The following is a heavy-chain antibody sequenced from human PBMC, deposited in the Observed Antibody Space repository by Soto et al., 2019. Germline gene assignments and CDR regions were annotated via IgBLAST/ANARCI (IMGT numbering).Heavy chain of an antibody. D-gene: IGHD3-3*01. CDR2: ISGSGGST. V-gene: IGHV3-23*01. CDR1: GFTFSSYA. J-gene: IGHJ4*02. CDR3: GGGYSTRPLYLLPVALDY. Sequence: EVQLLESGGGLVQPGGSLRLSCAASGFTFSSYAMSWVRQAPGKGLEWVSAISGSGGSTYYADSVKGRFTISRDNSKNTLYLQMNSLRAEDTAVYYCGGGYSTRPLYLLPVALDYWGQGTLVTVSS.